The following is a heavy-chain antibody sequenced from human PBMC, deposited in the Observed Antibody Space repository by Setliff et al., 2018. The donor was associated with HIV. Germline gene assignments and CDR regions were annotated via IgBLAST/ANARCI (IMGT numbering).Heavy chain of an antibody. V-gene: IGHV3-74*01. CDR1: GFTFSSYW. J-gene: IGHJ6*03. CDR2: INSDGSST. Sequence: PGGSLRLSCAASGFTFSSYWMHWVRQAPGKGLVWVSRINSDGSSTSYADSVKGRFTISRDNAKNTLYLQMNSLRAEDTAVYYCARGGDYDFWSGFHYYYYYYMDVWGKGTTVTVSS. CDR3: ARGGDYDFWSGFHYYYYYYMDV. D-gene: IGHD3-3*01.